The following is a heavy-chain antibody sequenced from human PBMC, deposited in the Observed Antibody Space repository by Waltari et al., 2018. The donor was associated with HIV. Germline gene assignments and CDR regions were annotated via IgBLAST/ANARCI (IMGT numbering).Heavy chain of an antibody. D-gene: IGHD6-13*01. CDR2: ISWNSGSI. CDR3: AKDLYSSSWYGLAFDI. V-gene: IGHV3-9*01. CDR1: GFTFEDYA. Sequence: EVQLVESGGGLVQPGRSLRLSCAASGFTFEDYAMHGVRQAPGKGPEWVSGISWNSGSIGYADSVKGRFTISRDNAKNSLYLQMNSLRAEDTALYYCAKDLYSSSWYGLAFDIWGQGTMVTVSS. J-gene: IGHJ3*02.